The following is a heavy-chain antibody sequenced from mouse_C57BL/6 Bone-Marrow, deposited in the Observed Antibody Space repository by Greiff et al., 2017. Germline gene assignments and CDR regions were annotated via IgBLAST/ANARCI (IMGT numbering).Heavy chain of an antibody. Sequence: VQLQQSGPELVKPGASVKISCKASGYAFSSSWMNWVKQRPGKGLEWIGRIYPGDGDTNYNGKFKGKATLTADKSSSTAYMQLSSLTSEDSAVYFCAILLRRYWGGGTTLTVSS. CDR1: GYAFSSSW. V-gene: IGHV1-82*01. CDR2: IYPGDGDT. CDR3: AILLRRY. D-gene: IGHD1-1*01. J-gene: IGHJ2*01.